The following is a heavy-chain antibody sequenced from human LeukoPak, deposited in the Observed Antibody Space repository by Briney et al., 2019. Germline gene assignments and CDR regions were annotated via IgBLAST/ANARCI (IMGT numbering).Heavy chain of an antibody. CDR2: INSDESST. D-gene: IGHD6-13*01. J-gene: IGHJ4*02. Sequence: GGSLRLSCAASGFTFSSYWMHWVRQAPGKGLVWVSRINSDESSTSYADSVKGRFTISRDNAKNTLYLQMNSLRAEDTAAYYCAKGYALSYSTLFDYWGQGTLVTVSS. CDR1: GFTFSSYW. CDR3: AKGYALSYSTLFDY. V-gene: IGHV3-74*01.